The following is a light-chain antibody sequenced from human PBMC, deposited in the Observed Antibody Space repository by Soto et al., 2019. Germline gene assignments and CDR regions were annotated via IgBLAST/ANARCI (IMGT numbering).Light chain of an antibody. V-gene: IGKV3-20*01. CDR3: QQYGTSPPRYT. Sequence: EIVLTQSPGTLSLSPGERATLSCRASQSVSSSYLAWYQQKPGQAPRLLIYGTSSRATGIPDRFSGSGSGTDFTLTISRLKPEDFAVYYCQQYGTSPPRYTFGQGTKVDI. CDR1: QSVSSSY. J-gene: IGKJ2*01. CDR2: GTS.